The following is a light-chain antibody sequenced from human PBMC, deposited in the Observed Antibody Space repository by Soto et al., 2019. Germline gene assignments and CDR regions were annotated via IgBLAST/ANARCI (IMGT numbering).Light chain of an antibody. CDR2: GAS. Sequence: EIVLTQSPGTLSLSPGERATLSCRASQSISSTYLAWYQQKLGQAPRVLIYGASSRATGIPDRFSGSGSGTDFTLTISRLEPEDVAVYYCQQYGTSPKTFGQGTKVEIK. V-gene: IGKV3-20*01. CDR1: QSISSTY. J-gene: IGKJ1*01. CDR3: QQYGTSPKT.